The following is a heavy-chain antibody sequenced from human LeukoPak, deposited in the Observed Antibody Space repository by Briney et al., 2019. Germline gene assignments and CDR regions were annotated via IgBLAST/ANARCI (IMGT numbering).Heavy chain of an antibody. CDR2: IYYSGST. J-gene: IGHJ4*02. CDR1: GGSISSYY. Sequence: ASETLSLTCTVSGGSISSYYWSWIRQPPGKGLEWIGYIYYSGSTNYNPSLKSRVTISVDTSKNQFSLKLSFVTAADTAVYYCARSSVQFGTATHFDSWGQGTLLTVSS. CDR3: ARSSVQFGTATHFDS. V-gene: IGHV4-59*01. D-gene: IGHD3-10*01.